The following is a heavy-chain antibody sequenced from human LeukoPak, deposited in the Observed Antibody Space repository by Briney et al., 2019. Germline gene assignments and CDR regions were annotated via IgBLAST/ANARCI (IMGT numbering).Heavy chain of an antibody. CDR1: GFRFSTQE. Sequence: GGSLRLSCAASGFRFSTQEMAWVRQAPGKGLEWVSYMSKDGRTIYYADSVKGRFTISRDNTRNSLFLQLNGLSADDTGFYYCARGSYTGFDLYFDSWGQGTLVTISS. V-gene: IGHV3-48*03. J-gene: IGHJ4*02. CDR3: ARGSYTGFDLYFDS. D-gene: IGHD5-12*01. CDR2: MSKDGRTI.